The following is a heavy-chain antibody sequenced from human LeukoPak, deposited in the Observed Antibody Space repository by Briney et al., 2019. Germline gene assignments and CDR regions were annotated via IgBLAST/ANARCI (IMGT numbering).Heavy chain of an antibody. CDR2: IWYDGSNK. CDR3: ARDSEATDHLFGY. Sequence: GGSLRLSCAASGFTFSSYGMHWVRQAPGKGLEWVAVIWYDGSNKYYADSVKGRFTISRDNSKNTLYLQMNSLRAEDTAVYYCARDSEATDHLFGYWGQGTLVTVSS. D-gene: IGHD1-26*01. J-gene: IGHJ4*02. V-gene: IGHV3-33*01. CDR1: GFTFSSYG.